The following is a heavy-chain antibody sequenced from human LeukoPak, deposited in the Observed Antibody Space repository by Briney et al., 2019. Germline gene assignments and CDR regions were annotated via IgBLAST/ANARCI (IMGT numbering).Heavy chain of an antibody. D-gene: IGHD6-19*01. J-gene: IGHJ4*02. CDR2: ISGSGGST. CDR3: AKQSDARIAVAVNFDY. V-gene: IGHV3-23*01. Sequence: GGSLRLSCAASGFTFSSYAMSWVRQAPGKGLEWVSAISGSGGSTYYADSVKGRFTISRDNSKNTLYLQMNSLRAEDTAVCYCAKQSDARIAVAVNFDYWGQGTLVTVSS. CDR1: GFTFSSYA.